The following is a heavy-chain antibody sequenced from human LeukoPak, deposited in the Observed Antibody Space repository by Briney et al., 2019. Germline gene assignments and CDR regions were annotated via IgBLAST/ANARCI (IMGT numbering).Heavy chain of an antibody. CDR1: GGSISSYY. Sequence: PSETLSLTCSVSGGSISSYYWSWIRQPAGKGLEWIGRIYTSGSTNYNPSLKSRVTMSVDTSKNQFSLKLSSVTAADTAVYYCARASTEYSSSSALSNWGQGTLVTVSS. V-gene: IGHV4-4*07. J-gene: IGHJ4*02. CDR3: ARASTEYSSSSALSN. CDR2: IYTSGST. D-gene: IGHD6-6*01.